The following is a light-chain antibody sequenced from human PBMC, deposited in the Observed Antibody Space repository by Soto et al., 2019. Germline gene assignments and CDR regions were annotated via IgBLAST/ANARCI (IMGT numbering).Light chain of an antibody. Sequence: EIVVTQSPATLSVSPGEGATLSCRASQSVSNNLAWYHQKPGQAPRLLIYGPSTRASGIPARFSGSGYGRDFTLTISSLQSEDYGVYYCHQYNDWPPAFGQGTKVEIK. V-gene: IGKV3-15*01. CDR1: QSVSNN. CDR3: HQYNDWPPA. CDR2: GPS. J-gene: IGKJ1*01.